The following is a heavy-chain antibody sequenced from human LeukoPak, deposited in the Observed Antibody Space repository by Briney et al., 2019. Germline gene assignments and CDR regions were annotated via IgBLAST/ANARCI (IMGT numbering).Heavy chain of an antibody. J-gene: IGHJ5*02. CDR2: INHSGST. CDR3: ARAVQQLVRRGSLFWFDP. Sequence: PSETLSLTCAVYGGSFSGYYWSWIRQPPGKGLEWIGEINHSGSTNYNPSLKSRVTISVDTSKNQFSLKLSSVTAADTAVYYCARAVQQLVRRGSLFWFDPWGQGTLVTVSS. CDR1: GGSFSGYY. D-gene: IGHD6-13*01. V-gene: IGHV4-34*01.